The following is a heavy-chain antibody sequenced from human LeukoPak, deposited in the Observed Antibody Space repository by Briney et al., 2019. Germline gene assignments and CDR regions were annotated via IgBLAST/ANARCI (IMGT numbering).Heavy chain of an antibody. V-gene: IGHV3-23*01. CDR2: INYSGNGT. CDR1: GITFSTSA. CDR3: AKEEYDSGWYKWFGP. D-gene: IGHD6-19*01. J-gene: IGHJ5*02. Sequence: GGPLRLSCAASGITFSTSAMTWVRQAPGKGLEWVSSINYSGNGTFYADSVKGRFTISRDNSKDTLYLQMNSLRVEDTAVYYCAKEEYDSGWYKWFGPWGQGTLVTVSS.